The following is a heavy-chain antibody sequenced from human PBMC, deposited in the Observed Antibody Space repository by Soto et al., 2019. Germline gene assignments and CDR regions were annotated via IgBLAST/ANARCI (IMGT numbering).Heavy chain of an antibody. Sequence: PSETLSLTCSVSGGSINSDDSFWGWVRQSPGKGLEWIGSLYYGGSTFYNPSLKSRVTISLDTSKNQFSLRLTSVTAADTAIYYCARQLPVGATSFGYWGQGTLVTVSS. CDR1: GGSINSDDSF. J-gene: IGHJ4*02. D-gene: IGHD1-26*01. CDR2: LYYGGST. V-gene: IGHV4-39*01. CDR3: ARQLPVGATSFGY.